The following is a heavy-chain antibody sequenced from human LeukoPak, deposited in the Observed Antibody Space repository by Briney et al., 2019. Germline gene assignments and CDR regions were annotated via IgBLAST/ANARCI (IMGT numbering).Heavy chain of an antibody. CDR1: GGSISSGGYY. CDR2: IYYSGST. Sequence: PSETLSLTCTVSGGSISSGGYYWSWIRQHPGKGLEWIGYIYYSGSTYYNPSLKSRVTISVDTSKNQFSLELSSVTAADTAVYYCARDVIKYNWFDPWGQGTLVTVSS. D-gene: IGHD3-10*01. J-gene: IGHJ5*02. CDR3: ARDVIKYNWFDP. V-gene: IGHV4-31*03.